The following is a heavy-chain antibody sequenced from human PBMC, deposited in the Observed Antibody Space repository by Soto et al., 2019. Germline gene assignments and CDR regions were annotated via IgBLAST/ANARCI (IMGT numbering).Heavy chain of an antibody. V-gene: IGHV2-5*02. CDR3: AYLPCSGGSCYWFSFSGMDV. Sequence: QITLKESGPTLMKPTQTLTLTCTFSGFSLSTSGVGVAWIRQPPGKALEGLALIFWDDDKRYRPSLDSRLTITKDPSKNQVVLTMTNMDSVDTATYYCAYLPCSGGSCYWFSFSGMDVWGQGTTVTVSS. J-gene: IGHJ6*02. CDR2: IFWDDDK. CDR1: GFSLSTSGVG. D-gene: IGHD2-15*01.